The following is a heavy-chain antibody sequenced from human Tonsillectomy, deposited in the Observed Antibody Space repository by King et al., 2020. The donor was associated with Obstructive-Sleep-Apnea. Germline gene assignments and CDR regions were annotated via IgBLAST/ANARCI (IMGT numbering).Heavy chain of an antibody. CDR2: ISWNSGSI. CDR1: GFTFDDYA. Sequence: VQLVESGGGLVQPGRSLRLSCAASGFTFDDYAMHWVRQAPGKGLEWVSGISWNSGSIGYEDSVKGRFTISRDNAKNSLYLQMNSLRAEDTALYYCAKDATGYSSSWPNWFDPWGQGTLVTVSS. V-gene: IGHV3-9*01. CDR3: AKDATGYSSSWPNWFDP. D-gene: IGHD6-13*01. J-gene: IGHJ5*02.